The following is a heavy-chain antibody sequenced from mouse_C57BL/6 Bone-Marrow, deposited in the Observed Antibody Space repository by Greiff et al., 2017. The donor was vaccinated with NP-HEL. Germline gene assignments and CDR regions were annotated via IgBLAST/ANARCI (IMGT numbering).Heavy chain of an antibody. J-gene: IGHJ1*03. CDR1: GYSITSGYD. V-gene: IGHV3-1*01. Sequence: EVKLQESGPGMVKPSQSLSLTCTVTGYSITSGYDWHWIRHFPGNKLEWMGYISYSGSTNYNPSLKSRISITHDTSKNHFFLKLNSVTTEDTATYYCARVPYYDGSSRYWYFDVWGTGTTVTVSS. CDR2: ISYSGST. CDR3: ARVPYYDGSSRYWYFDV. D-gene: IGHD1-1*01.